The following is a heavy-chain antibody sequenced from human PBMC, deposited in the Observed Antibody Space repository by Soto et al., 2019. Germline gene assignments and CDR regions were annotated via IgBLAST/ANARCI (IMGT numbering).Heavy chain of an antibody. CDR2: TYYRSKWYN. CDR1: GDSVSSSSVT. CDR3: VRLIGNSWLDF. D-gene: IGHD1-26*01. Sequence: PSQTLSLTCAISGDSVSSSSVTWNWISQSPSRGLEWLGRTYYRSKWYNDYAESVKSRITINPDTSKNQFSLHLNSVTPEDTAVYYCVRLIGNSWLDFWGQGTLVTVSS. V-gene: IGHV6-1*01. J-gene: IGHJ5*01.